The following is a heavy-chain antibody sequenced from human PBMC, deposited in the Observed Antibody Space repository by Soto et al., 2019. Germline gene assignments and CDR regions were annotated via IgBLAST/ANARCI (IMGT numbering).Heavy chain of an antibody. CDR2: IHHSGST. Sequence: SETLSLTCTAYGEYFNGYYGSWIRQPPGKGLEWIGEIHHSGSTNSNPSLKSRVTFSIDTSKRQFSLKVRPVTAADTAVYYCARGKRGSSWYRGEEKYYYYGMDVWGQGTPVTVSS. CDR3: ARGKRGSSWYRGEEKYYYYGMDV. CDR1: GEYFNGYY. V-gene: IGHV4-34*01. J-gene: IGHJ6*02. D-gene: IGHD6-13*01.